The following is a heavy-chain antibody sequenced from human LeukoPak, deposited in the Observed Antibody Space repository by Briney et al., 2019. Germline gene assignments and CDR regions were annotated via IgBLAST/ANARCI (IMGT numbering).Heavy chain of an antibody. Sequence: GGSLRLSCAASGFTVSSNYMSWVRQAPGKGLEWVSVIYSGGSTYYADSVKGRFTISRDNSKNTLYLQMNSLRAEDTAVYYCARARALDILTGYAPLDYWGQGTLVTVSS. J-gene: IGHJ4*02. CDR2: IYSGGST. CDR3: ARARALDILTGYAPLDY. CDR1: GFTVSSNY. V-gene: IGHV3-53*05. D-gene: IGHD3-9*01.